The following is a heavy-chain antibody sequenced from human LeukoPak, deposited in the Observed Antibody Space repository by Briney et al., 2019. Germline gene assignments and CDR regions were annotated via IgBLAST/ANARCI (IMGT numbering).Heavy chain of an antibody. CDR2: ISSNGGST. V-gene: IGHV3-64*01. CDR3: ARSIVGSGGFDP. Sequence: GGSLRLSCAASGFTFSSYAMHWVRQAPGKGLEYVSAISSNGGSTYYANSVKGRFTISRDNSKNTLYLQMGSLRAEDMAVYYCARSIVGSGGFDPWGQGTLVTVSS. D-gene: IGHD1-26*01. J-gene: IGHJ5*02. CDR1: GFTFSSYA.